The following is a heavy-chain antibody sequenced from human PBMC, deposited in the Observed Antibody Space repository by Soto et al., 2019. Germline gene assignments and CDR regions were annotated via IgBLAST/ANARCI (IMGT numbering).Heavy chain of an antibody. CDR1: GFTFGDYA. J-gene: IGHJ3*02. D-gene: IGHD3-10*01. V-gene: IGHV3-49*03. Sequence: LRLSCTASGFTFGDYAMSWFRQAPGKGLEWVGFIRSKAYGGTTEYAASVKGRFTISRDDSKSIAYLQMNSLKTEDTAVYYCTRDQVTMVRGVIITGDAFDIWGQGTMVTVSS. CDR2: IRSKAYGGTT. CDR3: TRDQVTMVRGVIITGDAFDI.